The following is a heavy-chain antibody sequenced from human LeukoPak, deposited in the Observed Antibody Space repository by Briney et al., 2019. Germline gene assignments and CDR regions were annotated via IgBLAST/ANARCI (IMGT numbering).Heavy chain of an antibody. D-gene: IGHD2-2*01. J-gene: IGHJ4*02. CDR2: ISSSSSYI. CDR1: GFTFSSYR. V-gene: IGHV3-21*01. CDR3: AREGPAAIDY. Sequence: GGSLRLSCAASGFTFSSYRMNWVRQAPGKGLEWVSSISSSSSYIYYADSVKGRFTISRDNAKNSLYLQMNSLRAEDTAVYYCAREGPAAIDYWGQGTLVTVSS.